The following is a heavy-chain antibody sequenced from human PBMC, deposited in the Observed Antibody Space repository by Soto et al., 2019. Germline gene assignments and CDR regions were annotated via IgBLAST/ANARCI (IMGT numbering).Heavy chain of an antibody. D-gene: IGHD3-22*01. CDR2: IYYSGST. V-gene: IGHV4-39*01. CDR1: SGSISSSSYY. Sequence: SETLSLTCTVSSGSISSSSYYWGWIRQPPGKGLEWIGSIYYSGSTYYNPSLKSRVTISVDTSKNQFSLKLSSVTAADTAVYYCARLLYYYDSSGYGAFDIWGQGTMVTVSS. CDR3: ARLLYYYDSSGYGAFDI. J-gene: IGHJ3*02.